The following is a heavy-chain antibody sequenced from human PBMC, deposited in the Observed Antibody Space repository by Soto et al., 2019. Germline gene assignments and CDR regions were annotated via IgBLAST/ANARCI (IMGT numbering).Heavy chain of an antibody. CDR3: ASCTNGACYTPDNYYYYYGMDV. Sequence: QVQLVQSGAEVKKPGSSVKVSCKASGGTFSSYAISWVRQAPGQGLEWMGGIIPIFGTANYAQKFQGRVTITADESTSTAYMELSSLRSEDTAVYYCASCTNGACYTPDNYYYYYGMDVWGQGTTVTVSS. D-gene: IGHD2-8*01. J-gene: IGHJ6*02. CDR1: GGTFSSYA. V-gene: IGHV1-69*01. CDR2: IIPIFGTA.